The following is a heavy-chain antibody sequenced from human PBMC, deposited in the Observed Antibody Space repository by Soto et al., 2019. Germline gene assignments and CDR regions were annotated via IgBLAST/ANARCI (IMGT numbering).Heavy chain of an antibody. D-gene: IGHD2-2*01. CDR3: ATSRGGCSSTSCPDAFDI. V-gene: IGHV1-18*01. CDR1: GYTFTSYG. J-gene: IGHJ3*02. CDR2: ISAYNGNT. Sequence: ASVKVSCKASGYTFTSYGISWVRQAPGQGLEWMGWISAYNGNTNYAQKLQGRVTMTTDTSTSTAYMELRSLRTDDTAVYYSATSRGGCSSTSCPDAFDIWGQGTMVTVSS.